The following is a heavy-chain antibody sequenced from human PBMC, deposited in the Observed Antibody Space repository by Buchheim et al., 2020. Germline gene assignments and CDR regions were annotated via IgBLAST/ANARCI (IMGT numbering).Heavy chain of an antibody. V-gene: IGHV3-23*01. J-gene: IGHJ4*02. CDR3: AKDGHDLYYYDSSGYYQV. CDR1: GFTFSSYA. Sequence: EVQLLESGGGLVQPGGSLRLSCAVSGFTFSSYAMSWVRQAPGKGLEWVSAISGSGGSTYYADSVKGRFTISRDNSKNPLFLQMNSLRAEDTAVYYCAKDGHDLYYYDSSGYYQVWGQGTL. CDR2: ISGSGGST. D-gene: IGHD3-22*01.